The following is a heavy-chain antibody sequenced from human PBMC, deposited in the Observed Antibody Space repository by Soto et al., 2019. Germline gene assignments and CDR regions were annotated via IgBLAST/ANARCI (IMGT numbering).Heavy chain of an antibody. J-gene: IGHJ5*01. CDR3: ARLVGNSWLDS. V-gene: IGHV6-1*01. CDR1: GDSVSSNSAV. CDR2: TYYRSKWYN. Sequence: HSQTLSLTCAISGDSVSSNSAVWNWIRQSPSGGLEWLGRTYYRSKWYNDYAVSVKSRITINPDTSKNQVSLQLNSVTPEDTAVYYCARLVGNSWLDSWGQGSLVTVSS. D-gene: IGHD1-26*01.